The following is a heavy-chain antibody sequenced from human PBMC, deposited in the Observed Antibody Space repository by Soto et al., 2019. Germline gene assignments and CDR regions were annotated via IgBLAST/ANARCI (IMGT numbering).Heavy chain of an antibody. Sequence: LRLSRGVSGFNFSSYEMNWVRQAPGKGLEWXSXIXXXGXRXXXAXXXXGRFTISRDNAKNSLYLQMNSLRAEDTAVYYCARVVTAISNWFDPWGQGTLVTVSS. CDR1: GFNFSSYE. V-gene: IGHV3-48*03. CDR3: ARVVTAISNWFDP. CDR2: IXXXGXRX. D-gene: IGHD2-21*02. J-gene: IGHJ5*02.